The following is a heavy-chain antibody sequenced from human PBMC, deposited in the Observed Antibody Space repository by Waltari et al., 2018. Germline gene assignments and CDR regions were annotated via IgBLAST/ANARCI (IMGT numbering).Heavy chain of an antibody. CDR2: IYYSGSP. CDR1: GGSISSSSYY. J-gene: IGHJ2*01. D-gene: IGHD2-8*01. V-gene: IGHV4-39*01. CDR3: ARHPAMTIMLWYFDL. Sequence: QLQLQESGPGLVKPSETLSLTCTVSGGSISSSSYYWGWISQPPGKGLAWIGSIYYSGSPYYNPSLKSRVTISVDTSKNQFSLKLSSVTAADTAVYYCARHPAMTIMLWYFDLWGRGTLVTVSS.